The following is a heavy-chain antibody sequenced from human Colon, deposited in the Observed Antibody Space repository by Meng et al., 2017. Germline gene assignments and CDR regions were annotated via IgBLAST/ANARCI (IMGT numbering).Heavy chain of an antibody. CDR2: IDYGGIST. CDR3: VREEYDPRDF. J-gene: IGHJ4*02. D-gene: IGHD3-16*01. V-gene: IGHV3-21*01. CDR1: GFIFNNYR. Sequence: EVQLVESVGGLVDPGGFLRLFYAASGFIFNNYRMNWVRQAPGKGLEWVSVIDYGGISTYYADSVKGRFTISRDNAKNSVSLQMNNLRAEDTAVYYCVREEYDPRDFWGQGTLVTVSS.